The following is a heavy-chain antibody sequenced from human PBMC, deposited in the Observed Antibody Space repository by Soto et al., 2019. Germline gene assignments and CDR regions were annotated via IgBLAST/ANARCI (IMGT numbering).Heavy chain of an antibody. CDR1: GFMFSSFA. J-gene: IGHJ6*02. D-gene: IGHD2-2*01. Sequence: EVQILESGGDMVQPGGSLRLSCAGSGFMFSSFAMTWVRQAPGKGLEWVSTTRSNGEHTYYADSVKGRFTVSRDNSKNTLFVEMTSLRAEDSAIYYCAKNSKSVSVSAARVYGMDVWGQGTTVTVSS. V-gene: IGHV3-23*01. CDR2: TRSNGEHT. CDR3: AKNSKSVSVSAARVYGMDV.